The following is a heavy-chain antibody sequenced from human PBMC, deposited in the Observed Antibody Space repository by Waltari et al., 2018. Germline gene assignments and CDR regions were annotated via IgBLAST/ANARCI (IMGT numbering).Heavy chain of an antibody. CDR2: IYWDDTR. J-gene: IGHJ5*02. CDR3: ARLWWTGNGFDP. CDR1: GFSISASGGG. Sequence: QITLKESGPRLVAPTQTLTLTCSLSGFSISASGGGVGWFRQPPGKALEWLALIYWDDTRRYRPSLKSRLTITKDTSENQVVLSMANMVPVDTATYFCARLWWTGNGFDPWGPGTLVTVS. V-gene: IGHV2-5*02. D-gene: IGHD2-21*01.